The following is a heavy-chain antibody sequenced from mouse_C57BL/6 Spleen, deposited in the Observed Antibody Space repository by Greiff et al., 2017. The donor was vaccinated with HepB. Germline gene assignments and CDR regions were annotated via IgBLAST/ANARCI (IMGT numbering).Heavy chain of an antibody. J-gene: IGHJ2*01. V-gene: IGHV6-3*01. Sequence: EVQLVESGGGLVQPGGSMKLSCVASGFTFSNYWMNWVRQSPEKGLEWVAQIRLKSDNYATHYAESVKGRFTISRDDSKSSVYLQMNNLRAEDTGIYYCTGGGYPYYFDYWGQGTTLTVSS. CDR2: IRLKSDNYAT. CDR3: TGGGYPYYFDY. CDR1: GFTFSNYW. D-gene: IGHD2-2*01.